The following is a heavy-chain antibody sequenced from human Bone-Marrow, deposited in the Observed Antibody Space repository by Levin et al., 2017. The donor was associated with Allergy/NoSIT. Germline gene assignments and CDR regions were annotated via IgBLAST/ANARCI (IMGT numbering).Heavy chain of an antibody. V-gene: IGHV3-33*01. CDR2: IWYDGSNK. CDR3: ASTYGDYGNWYFDL. CDR1: GFTFSSYG. J-gene: IGHJ2*01. D-gene: IGHD4-17*01. Sequence: GGSLRLSCAASGFTFSSYGMHWVRQAPGKGLEWVAVIWYDGSNKYYADSVKGRFTISRDNSKNTLYLQMNSLRAEDTAVYYCASTYGDYGNWYFDLWGRGTLVTVSS.